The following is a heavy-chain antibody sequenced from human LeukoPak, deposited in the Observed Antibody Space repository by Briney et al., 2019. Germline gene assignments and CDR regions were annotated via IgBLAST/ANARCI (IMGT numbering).Heavy chain of an antibody. CDR3: AREDPSGYYNRPIDY. J-gene: IGHJ4*02. D-gene: IGHD3-22*01. CDR2: IYYSGSI. Sequence: SETLSLTCTVSGASISSYYWSWIRQPPGKGLEWIGDIYYSGSIKYNPSLKSRVTMSVDTSKNQFSLKLSSVTAADTAIYYCAREDPSGYYNRPIDYWGQGTLVTVSS. CDR1: GASISSYY. V-gene: IGHV4-59*01.